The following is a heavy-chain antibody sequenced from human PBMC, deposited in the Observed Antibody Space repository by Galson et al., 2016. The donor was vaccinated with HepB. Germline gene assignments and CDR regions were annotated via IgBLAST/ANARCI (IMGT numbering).Heavy chain of an antibody. CDR2: TYYRSKWYN. D-gene: IGHD5/OR15-5a*01. Sequence: CAISGDSVSSNSAAWNWIRQSPSRGLEWLERTYYRSKWYNDYAESVKSRITINPDTSKNQFSLQLNSVTPEDTAVYYCARVVGRGVYDGRFDYWGQGILVAVSS. CDR1: GDSVSSNSAA. J-gene: IGHJ4*02. V-gene: IGHV6-1*01. CDR3: ARVVGRGVYDGRFDY.